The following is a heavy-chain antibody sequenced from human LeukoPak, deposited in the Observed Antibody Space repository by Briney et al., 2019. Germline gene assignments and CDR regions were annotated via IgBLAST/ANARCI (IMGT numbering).Heavy chain of an antibody. D-gene: IGHD3-10*01. J-gene: IGHJ4*02. CDR1: GFTFSSYA. CDR2: ICGNGGCA. CDR3: VRARGAGPGAHFDY. V-gene: IGHV3-23*01. Sequence: GGSLRLSCAASGFTFSSYAMSWVRQAPGKGLEWDSAICGNGGCAYYADSVKGRFTISRDNAKNSLYLQMNSLRAEDAAAYYCVRARGAGPGAHFDYWGQGTLVTVSS.